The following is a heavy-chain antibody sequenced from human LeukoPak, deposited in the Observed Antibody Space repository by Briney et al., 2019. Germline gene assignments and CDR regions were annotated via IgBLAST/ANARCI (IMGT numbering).Heavy chain of an antibody. J-gene: IGHJ4*02. D-gene: IGHD2-21*02. Sequence: SETLSLTCTVSGGSVSSGSYYWSWIRQPPGKGLEWIGYIYYSGSTNYNPSLKSRVTISVDTSKNQFSLMLSSVTAADTAVYYCARAPLTYCGGDCYTNYFDYWGQGTLVTVSS. CDR3: ARAPLTYCGGDCYTNYFDY. V-gene: IGHV4-61*01. CDR1: GGSVSSGSYY. CDR2: IYYSGST.